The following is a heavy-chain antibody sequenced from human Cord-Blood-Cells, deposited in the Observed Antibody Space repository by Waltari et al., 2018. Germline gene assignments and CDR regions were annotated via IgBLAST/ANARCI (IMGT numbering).Heavy chain of an antibody. CDR1: GFTVRSHY. CDR3: ARGAARRYFDL. CDR2: IYSGGST. V-gene: IGHV3-66*01. D-gene: IGHD6-6*01. J-gene: IGHJ2*01. Sequence: EVQLVESGGGLVQLGGSLRLSCADSGFTVRSHYMSWVRQAPGKGLEWVSVIYSGGSTYYADSVKGRFTISRDNSKNTLYLQMNSLRAEDTAVYYCARGAARRYFDLWGRGTLVTVSS.